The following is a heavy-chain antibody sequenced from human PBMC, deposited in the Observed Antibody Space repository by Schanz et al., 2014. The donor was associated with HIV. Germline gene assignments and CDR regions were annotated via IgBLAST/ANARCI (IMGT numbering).Heavy chain of an antibody. Sequence: VQLVESGGSLVQPGRSLRLSCATSGFTLSSFTMHWVRQAPGKGLEWVSGISWNSVSIGYADSVKGRFTISRDNAKNSLYLQMNSLRAEDTAMYYCARGGIWEWDQPDFDYWGQGTLVTVSS. CDR3: ARGGIWEWDQPDFDY. CDR2: ISWNSVSI. D-gene: IGHD2-15*01. V-gene: IGHV3-9*01. CDR1: GFTLSSFT. J-gene: IGHJ4*02.